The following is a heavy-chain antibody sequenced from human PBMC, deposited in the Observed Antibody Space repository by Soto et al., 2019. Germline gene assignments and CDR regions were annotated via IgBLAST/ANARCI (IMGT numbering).Heavy chain of an antibody. D-gene: IGHD2-21*02. CDR1: GFMFSSYA. J-gene: IGHJ4*02. V-gene: IGHV3-23*01. Sequence: PGGSLRLSCRVSGFMFSSYAMTWVRQVPGKGLEWVSSISGSGGSTYYSDSVRGRFTISRDNSKKVLYLEMNRLKGDDTAVYFCAKDGSWGDHYYFDNWGQGTLVTVS. CDR3: AKDGSWGDHYYFDN. CDR2: ISGSGGST.